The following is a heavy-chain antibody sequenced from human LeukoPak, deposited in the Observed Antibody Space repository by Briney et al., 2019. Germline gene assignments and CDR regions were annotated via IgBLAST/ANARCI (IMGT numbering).Heavy chain of an antibody. CDR1: GFTFSSYS. Sequence: GGSLRLSCTASGFTFSSYSMNWVRQAPGKALEWGSSISTSSGYIHYADSVKGRFTISRDNAKNSLYLQMNSLRAEDTAVYYCARDEFSSSPGYFDYWGQGTLVTVSS. CDR2: ISTSSGYI. CDR3: ARDEFSSSPGYFDY. D-gene: IGHD2-2*01. J-gene: IGHJ4*02. V-gene: IGHV3-21*01.